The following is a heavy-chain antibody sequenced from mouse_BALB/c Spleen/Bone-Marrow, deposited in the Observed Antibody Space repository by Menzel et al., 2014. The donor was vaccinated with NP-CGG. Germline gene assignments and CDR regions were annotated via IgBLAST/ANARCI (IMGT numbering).Heavy chain of an antibody. CDR1: GFTFTDYE. D-gene: IGHD4-1*01. V-gene: IGHV1-15*01. CDR2: IDPETGGT. Sequence: QVQLQQSGAELARPGASVTLSCKAAGFTFTDYEMHWVKQTPVHGLEWIGGIDPETGGTAYNQKFKDMATLTADKSSTTAYMELRSLTSEDSAVYYCADWGYYAMDYWGQGISVTVSS. CDR3: ADWGYYAMDY. J-gene: IGHJ4*01.